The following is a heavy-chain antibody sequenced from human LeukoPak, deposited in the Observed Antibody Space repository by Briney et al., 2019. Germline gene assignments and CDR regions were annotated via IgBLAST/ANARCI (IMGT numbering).Heavy chain of an antibody. D-gene: IGHD4-17*01. J-gene: IGHJ5*02. V-gene: IGHV3-48*03. CDR3: AREVTTYSWFDP. CDR1: GFTFSSYE. Sequence: GGSLRLSCAASGFTFSSYEMNWVRQAPGKGLEWVSYISSSGSTIYYADSVKGRFTISRDNAKNSLYLQMNSLRAEDTAVYYCAREVTTYSWFDPWGQGTLVTVSS. CDR2: ISSSGSTI.